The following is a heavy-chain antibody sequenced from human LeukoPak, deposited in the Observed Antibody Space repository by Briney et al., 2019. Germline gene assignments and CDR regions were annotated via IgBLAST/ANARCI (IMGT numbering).Heavy chain of an antibody. V-gene: IGHV1-46*01. CDR1: GYTFTSYY. CDR2: INPSGGST. CDR3: ARPVDVVGVVATIFDY. D-gene: IGHD5-12*01. Sequence: ASVKVSCKASGYTFTSYYMHWVRQAPAQGLEWMGIINPSGGSTSYAQKFQGRVTMTRDTSTSTVYMELSSLRSEDTAVYYCARPVDVVGVVATIFDYWGQGTLVTVSS. J-gene: IGHJ4*02.